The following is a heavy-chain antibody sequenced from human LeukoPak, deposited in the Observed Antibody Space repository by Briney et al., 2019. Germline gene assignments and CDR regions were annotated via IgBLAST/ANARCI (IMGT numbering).Heavy chain of an antibody. Sequence: PGGSLGLSCSASGFTFSSYAMHWVRQAPGKGLEYVSAISSNGGSTYYADSVKGRFTISRDNSKNTLYLQMSSLRAEDTAVYYCVKLDTAMAIPPDFDYWGQGTLVTVSS. CDR2: ISSNGGST. CDR3: VKLDTAMAIPPDFDY. J-gene: IGHJ4*02. V-gene: IGHV3-64D*06. CDR1: GFTFSSYA. D-gene: IGHD5-18*01.